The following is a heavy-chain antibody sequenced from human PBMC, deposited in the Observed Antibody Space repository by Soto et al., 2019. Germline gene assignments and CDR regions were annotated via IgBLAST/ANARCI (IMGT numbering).Heavy chain of an antibody. Sequence: PGGSLRLPCAASGFTFSSFGIHCVRKAPGKEMEWVAVISYDGSNKYYADSVKGRFTISRDNSKNTLYLQMNSLRAEYTAVYYCAKFQRYDFWSGYYTIFYYMDVWGKGTTVTVSS. CDR3: AKFQRYDFWSGYYTIFYYMDV. CDR2: ISYDGSNK. D-gene: IGHD3-3*01. CDR1: GFTFSSFG. J-gene: IGHJ6*03. V-gene: IGHV3-30*18.